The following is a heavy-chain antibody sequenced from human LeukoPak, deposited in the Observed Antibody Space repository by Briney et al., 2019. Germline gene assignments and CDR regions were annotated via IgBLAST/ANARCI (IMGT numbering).Heavy chain of an antibody. J-gene: IGHJ5*02. CDR3: ARTSCSEGPRCWFDP. D-gene: IGHD2-2*01. Sequence: SVKVSCKASGGTFSSYAISWVRQAPGQGLEWMGGIIPIFGTANYAQKFQGRVTITADESTSTAYMELSSLRSEDTAVHYCARTSCSEGPRCWFDPWGQGTLVTVSS. CDR2: IIPIFGTA. CDR1: GGTFSSYA. V-gene: IGHV1-69*13.